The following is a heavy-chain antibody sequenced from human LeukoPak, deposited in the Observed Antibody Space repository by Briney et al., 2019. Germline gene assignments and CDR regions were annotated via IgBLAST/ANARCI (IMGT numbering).Heavy chain of an antibody. D-gene: IGHD2-21*02. J-gene: IGHJ4*02. Sequence: GGPLRLSCAASGFTFSSYWMSWVRQVPGKGLEWVASIKQDGSEKYYADSVKGRFTIPRDNAKNSLYLQMNSLRAEDTAVYYCAGDPRLGGHFFDYWGQGILVTVSS. CDR2: IKQDGSEK. V-gene: IGHV3-7*03. CDR1: GFTFSSYW. CDR3: AGDPRLGGHFFDY.